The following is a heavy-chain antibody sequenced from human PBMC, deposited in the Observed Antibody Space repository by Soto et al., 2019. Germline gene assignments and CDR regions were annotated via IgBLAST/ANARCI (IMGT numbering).Heavy chain of an antibody. J-gene: IGHJ5*02. CDR1: GGSISSYY. D-gene: IGHD6-19*01. V-gene: IGHV4-59*08. Sequence: SETLSLTCTVSGGSISSYYWSWIRQPPGKGLEWIGYIYYSGSTNYNPSLKSRVTISVDTSKNQFSLKLSSVTAADTAVYYCARPIGSGKFDPWGQGTLVTVSS. CDR2: IYYSGST. CDR3: ARPIGSGKFDP.